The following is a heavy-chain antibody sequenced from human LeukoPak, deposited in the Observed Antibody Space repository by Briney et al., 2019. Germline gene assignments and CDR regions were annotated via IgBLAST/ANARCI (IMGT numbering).Heavy chain of an antibody. CDR3: ARQSGTTDYYYYYMDV. J-gene: IGHJ6*03. V-gene: IGHV1-69*05. CDR2: IIPIFGTA. D-gene: IGHD1-7*01. CDR1: GYTFISFD. Sequence: ASVKVSCKASGYTFISFDINWVRQAPGQGLEWMGGIIPIFGTANYAQKFQGRVTITTDESTSTAYMELSSLRSEDTAVYYCARQSGTTDYYYYYMDVWGKGTTVTVSS.